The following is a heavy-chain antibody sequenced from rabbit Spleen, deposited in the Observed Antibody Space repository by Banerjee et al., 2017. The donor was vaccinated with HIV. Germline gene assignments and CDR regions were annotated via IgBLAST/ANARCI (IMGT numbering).Heavy chain of an antibody. V-gene: IGHV1S45*01. J-gene: IGHJ2*01. Sequence: QEQLVESGGGLVQPEGSLTLTCTASGFSFSSSYWICWVRQAPGKGLEWIACIDTSDGDTDYANWPKGRFTISKTSSTTVTLQMTGLTATDTATYFCARNYVNTFDPWGPGTLVTVS. CDR3: ARNYVNTFDP. CDR2: IDTSDGDT. D-gene: IGHD1-1*01. CDR1: GFSFSSSYW.